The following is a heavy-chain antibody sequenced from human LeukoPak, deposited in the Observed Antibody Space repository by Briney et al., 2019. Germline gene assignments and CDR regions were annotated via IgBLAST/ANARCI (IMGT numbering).Heavy chain of an antibody. D-gene: IGHD6-6*01. CDR1: GGSFSGYY. Sequence: PSETLSLTCAVYGGSFSGYYWSWIRQPPGKGLEWIGEINHSGSTNYNPSLKCRVTISVDTSKNQFSLKLSSVTAADTAVYYCARNVGSSSSSADDYWGQGTLVTVSS. V-gene: IGHV4-34*01. J-gene: IGHJ4*02. CDR2: INHSGST. CDR3: ARNVGSSSSSADDY.